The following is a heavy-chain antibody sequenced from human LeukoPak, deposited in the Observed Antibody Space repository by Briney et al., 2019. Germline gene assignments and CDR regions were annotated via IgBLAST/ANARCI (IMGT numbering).Heavy chain of an antibody. J-gene: IGHJ2*01. CDR1: GYTFTSYY. CDR2: INPSGGST. D-gene: IGHD3-22*01. V-gene: IGHV1-46*01. Sequence: ASVKVCCKASGYTFTSYYMHWVRQAPGQGLEWMGIINPSGGSTSYAQKFQGRVTMTRDTSTSTVYMELSSLRSEDTAVYYCARNPAHQSITMIVLPTGDWYFDLWGRGTLVTVSS. CDR3: ARNPAHQSITMIVLPTGDWYFDL.